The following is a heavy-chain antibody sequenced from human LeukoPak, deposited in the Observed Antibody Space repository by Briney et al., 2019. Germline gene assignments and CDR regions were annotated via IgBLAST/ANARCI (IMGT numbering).Heavy chain of an antibody. CDR1: GGSISSGGYY. Sequence: NPSETLSLTCTVSGGSISSGGYYWSWIRQHPGKGLEWIGYIYYSGSTYYNPSLKSRVTISVDTSKNQFSLKLSSVTAADMAVYYCARYCTNEAYYMDVWGKGTTVTVSS. D-gene: IGHD2-8*01. CDR2: IYYSGST. CDR3: ARYCTNEAYYMDV. J-gene: IGHJ6*03. V-gene: IGHV4-31*03.